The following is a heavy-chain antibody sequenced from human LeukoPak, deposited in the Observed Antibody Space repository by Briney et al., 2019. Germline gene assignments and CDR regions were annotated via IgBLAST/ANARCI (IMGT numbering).Heavy chain of an antibody. CDR1: GGSFSGYY. D-gene: IGHD2-8*01. V-gene: IGHV4-34*01. CDR3: ASRRLYGRHLLNGPFDY. J-gene: IGHJ4*02. CDR2: INHSGST. Sequence: PSETLSLTCAVYGGSFSGYYWSWIRQPPGKGLEWIGEINHSGSTNYNPSLKSRVTISVDTSKNQFSLKLSSVTAADTAVYYCASRRLYGRHLLNGPFDYWGQGTLVTVSS.